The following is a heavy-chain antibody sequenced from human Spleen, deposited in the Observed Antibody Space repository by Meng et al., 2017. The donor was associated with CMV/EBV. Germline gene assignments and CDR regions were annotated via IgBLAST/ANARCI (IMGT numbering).Heavy chain of an antibody. CDR1: GFTFSSYS. D-gene: IGHD3-9*01. Sequence: GGSLRLSCAASGFTFSSYSMNWVRQAPGKGLEWVSSISSSSSYIYYADSVKGRFTISRDNAKNSLYLQMNSLRAGDAAVYYCARDSVYYDILTGYYSNGMDVWGQGTTVTVSS. CDR2: ISSSSSYI. CDR3: ARDSVYYDILTGYYSNGMDV. V-gene: IGHV3-21*01. J-gene: IGHJ6*02.